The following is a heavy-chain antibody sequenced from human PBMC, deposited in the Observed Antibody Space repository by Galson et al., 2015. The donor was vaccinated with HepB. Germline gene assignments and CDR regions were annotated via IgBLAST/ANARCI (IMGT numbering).Heavy chain of an antibody. Sequence: QAPGQGLEWMGWINTNTGNPTYAQGFTGRFVFSLDTSVSTAYLQISSLKAEDTAVYYCARDSPALFYGSGSYVRRGFDYWGQGTLVTVSS. CDR2: INTNTGNP. D-gene: IGHD3-10*01. V-gene: IGHV7-4-1*02. CDR3: ARDSPALFYGSGSYVRRGFDY. J-gene: IGHJ4*02.